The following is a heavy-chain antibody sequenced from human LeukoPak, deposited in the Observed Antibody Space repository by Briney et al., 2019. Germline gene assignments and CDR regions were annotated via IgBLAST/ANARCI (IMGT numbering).Heavy chain of an antibody. V-gene: IGHV3-48*04. J-gene: IGHJ5*02. D-gene: IGHD4-23*01. CDR1: GFTFSSYT. CDR2: ISSSSSTI. CDR3: ARAGYGGSTAGWFDP. Sequence: GGSLRLSCAASGFTFSSYTMNWVRQAPGKGLEWVSYISSSSSTIYYADCVKGRFTISRDNAKNSLYLQMNSLRAEDTAVYYCARAGYGGSTAGWFDPWGQGTLVTVSS.